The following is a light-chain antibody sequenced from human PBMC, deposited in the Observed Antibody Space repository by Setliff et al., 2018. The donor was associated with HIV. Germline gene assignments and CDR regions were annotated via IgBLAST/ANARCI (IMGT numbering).Light chain of an antibody. V-gene: IGLV2-14*01. CDR3: SSYAITNTLP. CDR1: SSDVGGYSH. J-gene: IGLJ1*01. CDR2: EVR. Sequence: QSVLTQPASVSGSPGQSITISCTGTSSDVGGYSHVSWYQQHPGKAPKPIIYEVRNRPSGVSNRFSGSKSGNTASLTISGLQAEGEADYYCSSYAITNTLPFGTGTKVTVL.